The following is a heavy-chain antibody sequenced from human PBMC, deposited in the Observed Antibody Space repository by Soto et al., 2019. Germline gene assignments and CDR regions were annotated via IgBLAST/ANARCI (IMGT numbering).Heavy chain of an antibody. CDR1: GGSISSGGYY. Sequence: PSETLSLTCTVSGGSISSGGYYWSWIRQHPGKGLEWIGYIYYSGSTYYNPSLKSRVTISVDTSKNQFSLKLSSVTAADTAVYYCARDVYRYSSSWPHYFDYWGQGTLVTVSS. V-gene: IGHV4-31*03. J-gene: IGHJ4*02. CDR3: ARDVYRYSSSWPHYFDY. D-gene: IGHD6-13*01. CDR2: IYYSGST.